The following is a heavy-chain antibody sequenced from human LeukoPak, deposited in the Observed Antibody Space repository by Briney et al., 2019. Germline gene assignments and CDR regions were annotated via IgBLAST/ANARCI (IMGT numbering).Heavy chain of an antibody. V-gene: IGHV4-59*08. Sequence: SETLSLTCTVSGGSMIDYYWTWIRQPPGKGLEWIGYIYHSGTTTYNPSLESRVTISVDTSKNQFSLKLRSMTAADTAIYYCVRHGLPDWNYDFRGPGTLVTVSS. D-gene: IGHD1-7*01. CDR2: IYHSGTT. CDR3: VRHGLPDWNYDF. J-gene: IGHJ4*02. CDR1: GGSMIDYY.